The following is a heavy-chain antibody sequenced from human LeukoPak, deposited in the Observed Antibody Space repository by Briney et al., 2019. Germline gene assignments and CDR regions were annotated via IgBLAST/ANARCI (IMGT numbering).Heavy chain of an antibody. J-gene: IGHJ4*02. CDR2: MRYDGKTE. CDR1: RYPISSYG. V-gene: IGHV3-30*02. D-gene: IGHD2-21*01. Sequence: GGSLRLSCTRWRYPISSYGMRWVRQTPGRGLEWVAFMRYDGKTEYYADSVKGRFTIAREDSHSTVHLHMKDLRPDDAAVYFCAKDLNTVVMQYFDSWGQGTLVSVSS. CDR3: AKDLNTVVMQYFDS.